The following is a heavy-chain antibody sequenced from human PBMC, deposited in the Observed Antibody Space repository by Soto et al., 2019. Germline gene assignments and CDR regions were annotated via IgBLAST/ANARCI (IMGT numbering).Heavy chain of an antibody. CDR2: INAGNGNT. V-gene: IGHV1-3*01. CDR3: ARGGSLYWYFDL. Sequence: QVQLVQSGAEVKKPGASVKVSCKASGYTFTNYAMHWVRQAPGQRLEWMGWINAGNGNTKYSQKFQGRVTITRDTPASTAYTELSSLRSEDTAVYYCARGGSLYWYFDLWGRGTLVTVAS. J-gene: IGHJ2*01. CDR1: GYTFTNYA. D-gene: IGHD1-26*01.